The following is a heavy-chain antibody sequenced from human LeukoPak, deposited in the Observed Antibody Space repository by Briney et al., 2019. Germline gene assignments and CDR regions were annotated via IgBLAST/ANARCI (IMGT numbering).Heavy chain of an antibody. CDR1: GFTFSSYW. V-gene: IGHV3-74*01. Sequence: GGSLGLSRAVSGFTFSSYWMHWVRQAPGKGLVWVSRINSYGSSTYYADSVKGRFSISRANAKNTLYLQMNSLRAEDTAVYYCARGYWDWFDPWGQRTLVTVSS. CDR3: ARGYWDWFDP. CDR2: INSYGSST. J-gene: IGHJ5*02. D-gene: IGHD1-26*01.